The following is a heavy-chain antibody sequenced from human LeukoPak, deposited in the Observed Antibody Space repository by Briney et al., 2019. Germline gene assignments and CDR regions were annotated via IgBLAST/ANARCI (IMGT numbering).Heavy chain of an antibody. V-gene: IGHV4-31*03. Sequence: SETLSLTCTVSGGSLSSGGYYWSWLRQYPGMGREWIGAIYYSGSTYYTPSLRSRVNISVDTYKSQFALNVTSVTAADTAVYDCARVCSARNGFDYWGQGTLVTVSS. CDR3: ARVCSARNGFDY. CDR2: IYYSGST. D-gene: IGHD2-2*01. CDR1: GGSLSSGGYY. J-gene: IGHJ4*02.